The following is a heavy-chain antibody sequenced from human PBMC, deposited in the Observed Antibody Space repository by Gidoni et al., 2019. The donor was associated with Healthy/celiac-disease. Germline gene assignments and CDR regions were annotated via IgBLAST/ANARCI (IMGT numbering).Heavy chain of an antibody. D-gene: IGHD6-13*01. CDR3: VKDSGSSSWYGVVLDY. CDR1: GFPFSSYA. Sequence: EVQLLASGGGLVQPGGSLRLSCSASGFPFSSYAMHWVRQAPGKGLEYVSAISSNGGSTYYADSVKGRFTISRDNSKNTLYLQMSSLRAEDTAVYYCVKDSGSSSWYGVVLDYWGQGTLVTVSS. V-gene: IGHV3-64D*08. CDR2: ISSNGGST. J-gene: IGHJ4*02.